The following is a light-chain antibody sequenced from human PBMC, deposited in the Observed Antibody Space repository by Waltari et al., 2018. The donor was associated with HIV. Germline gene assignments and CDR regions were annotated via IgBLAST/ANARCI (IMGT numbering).Light chain of an antibody. CDR2: LNSDGSH. CDR1: SGQSSYS. V-gene: IGLV4-69*01. J-gene: IGLJ2*01. CDR3: QSWDNGVQV. Sequence: QLALTQSPSASASLGASVRLTCTLSSGQSSYSIAWHQQQPEKGPRFLMRLNSDGSHTRGDGIPDRFSGSASGAERYLTISSLQSEDEADYYCQSWDNGVQVFGGGTKLTVL.